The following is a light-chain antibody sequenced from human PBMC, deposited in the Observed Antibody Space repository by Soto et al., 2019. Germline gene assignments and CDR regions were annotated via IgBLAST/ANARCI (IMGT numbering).Light chain of an antibody. V-gene: IGLV2-11*01. CDR2: DGT. CDR1: SSDVDDYRY. CDR3: CSYVTTPEI. Sequence: QSVLAQPRSVSGSPGQLLTISCTGTSSDVDDYRYVSWYQQYPGKAPKLVIYDGTKRSSGVPDRFSGSNSGNTASLTISGLQAEDEADYYCCSYVTTPEIFGTGTKVTVL. J-gene: IGLJ1*01.